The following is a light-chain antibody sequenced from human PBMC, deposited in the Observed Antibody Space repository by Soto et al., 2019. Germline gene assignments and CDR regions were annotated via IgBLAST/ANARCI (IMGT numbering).Light chain of an antibody. Sequence: DVVMTQSPLSLPVTLGQPASISCRSSQSLLHSNGYNYLDWYLQKPGQSPQLLIYLGSNRAPGVPDRFSGSGSGTDFTLKISRVEAEDVGVYYCMQPLQSWTFGQGTKVDIK. V-gene: IGKV2-28*01. CDR3: MQPLQSWT. CDR2: LGS. CDR1: QSLLHSNGYNY. J-gene: IGKJ1*01.